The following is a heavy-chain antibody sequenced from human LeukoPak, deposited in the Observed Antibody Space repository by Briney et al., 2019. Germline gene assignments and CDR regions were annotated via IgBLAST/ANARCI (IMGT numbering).Heavy chain of an antibody. J-gene: IGHJ6*03. Sequence: SETLSLTCTVSGCSLSSYYWSWIRQPPGKGLEWIGYIYYSGSTNYNPSLKSRVTISVDTSKNQFSLKLSSVTAADTAVYYCARDRIEQQLPTGDYYYYMDVWGKGTTVTVSS. V-gene: IGHV4-59*01. CDR1: GCSLSSYY. CDR3: ARDRIEQQLPTGDYYYYMDV. D-gene: IGHD6-13*01. CDR2: IYYSGST.